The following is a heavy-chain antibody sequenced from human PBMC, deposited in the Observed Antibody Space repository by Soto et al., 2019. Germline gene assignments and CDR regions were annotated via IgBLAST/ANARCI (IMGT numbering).Heavy chain of an antibody. CDR1: GFTFSAYY. CDR2: ISSISSYT. J-gene: IGHJ2*01. Sequence: QVQLVESGGGLVKPEGSLRLSFAASGFTFSAYYMSWIRQAPGKGLEWVSYISSISSYTNYADSVKGRFTISRDNAKNSLYLQMNSLRDEDTAVYHCARTIAAAGGRRYFDLWGRGTLVTVSS. CDR3: ARTIAAAGGRRYFDL. D-gene: IGHD6-13*01. V-gene: IGHV3-11*05.